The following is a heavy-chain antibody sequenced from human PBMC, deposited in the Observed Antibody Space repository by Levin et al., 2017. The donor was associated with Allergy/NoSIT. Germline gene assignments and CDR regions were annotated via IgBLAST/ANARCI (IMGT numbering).Heavy chain of an antibody. Sequence: SETLSLTCTVSGGSISSGGYYWSWIRQHPGKGLEWIGYIYYSGSTYYNPSLKSRVTISVDTSKNQFSLKLSSVTAADTAVYYCARDSGQLVDYWGQGTLVTVSS. J-gene: IGHJ4*02. D-gene: IGHD1-26*01. V-gene: IGHV4-31*03. CDR1: GGSISSGGYY. CDR3: ARDSGQLVDY. CDR2: IYYSGST.